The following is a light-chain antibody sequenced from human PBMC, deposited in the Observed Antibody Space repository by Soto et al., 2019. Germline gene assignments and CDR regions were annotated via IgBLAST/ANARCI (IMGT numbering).Light chain of an antibody. Sequence: QSVLTQPPSVSGAPGQRVTISCTGSSSNIGAGFDVHWYQQLPRTAPKLLIYSNNNRPSGVPDRFSVSRSATSASLASTGLQAADEADYYCQSYDSSLSAYVFGPGTKLTVL. V-gene: IGLV1-40*01. J-gene: IGLJ1*01. CDR3: QSYDSSLSAYV. CDR2: SNN. CDR1: SSNIGAGFD.